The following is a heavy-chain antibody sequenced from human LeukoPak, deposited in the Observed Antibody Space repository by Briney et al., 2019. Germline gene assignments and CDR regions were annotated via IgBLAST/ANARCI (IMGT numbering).Heavy chain of an antibody. V-gene: IGHV4-4*07. CDR2: IYTSGST. CDR3: ARGGSSWYQYHFDY. CDR1: GGSISSYY. J-gene: IGHJ4*02. Sequence: SETLSLTCTVSGGSISSYYWSWIRQPPGKGLEWIGRIYTSGSTNYNPSLKSRVTMSVDTSKNQFSLKLSSVTAADTAVYYCARGGSSWYQYHFDYWGQGTLVTVSS. D-gene: IGHD6-13*01.